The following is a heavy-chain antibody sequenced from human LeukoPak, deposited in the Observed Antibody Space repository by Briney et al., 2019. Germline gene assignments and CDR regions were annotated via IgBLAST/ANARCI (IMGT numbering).Heavy chain of an antibody. D-gene: IGHD6-13*01. J-gene: IGHJ4*02. CDR3: ARVALYSSSWYLYY. V-gene: IGHV1-18*01. CDR1: GYTFTNYG. CDR2: ISAYNGNT. Sequence: ASVKVSCKASGYTFTNYGISWVRQAPGQGLEWMGWISAYNGNTNYAQKLQGRVTMTTDTSTSTAYMELRSLRSDDTAVYYCARVALYSSSWYLYYWSQGTLVTVSS.